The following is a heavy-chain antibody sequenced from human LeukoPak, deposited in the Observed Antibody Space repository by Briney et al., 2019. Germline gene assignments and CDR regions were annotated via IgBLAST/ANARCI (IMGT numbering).Heavy chain of an antibody. CDR1: GGSISSYH. CDR3: ARAYGGYSSSPYNWLEP. Sequence: ASETLSLTCTVSGGSISSYHWSWIRQSPGKGLEWIGYIYYSGSTNYNPSLKSRVTISLDTSKNQFSLKLISVTAADTAVYYCARAYGGYSSSPYNWLEPWGQGTLVTVSS. D-gene: IGHD6-6*01. CDR2: IYYSGST. J-gene: IGHJ5*02. V-gene: IGHV4-59*01.